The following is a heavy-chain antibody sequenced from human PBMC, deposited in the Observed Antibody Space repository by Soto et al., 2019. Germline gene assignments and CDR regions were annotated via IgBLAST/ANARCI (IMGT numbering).Heavy chain of an antibody. D-gene: IGHD6-19*01. Sequence: EVQLVDSGGDLIQPGGSLRLSCGASGFTVSGNSLSWVRQAPGKGLEWVSYIYIDGSTYYADSVRGRFTLTRDNSKNTLYLQMNNLRGEDTAVYCCARDGGSGTAVAGIQYSGMDVWGQGTTVTVSS. J-gene: IGHJ6*02. CDR1: GFTVSGNS. V-gene: IGHV3-53*01. CDR3: ARDGGSGTAVAGIQYSGMDV. CDR2: IYIDGST.